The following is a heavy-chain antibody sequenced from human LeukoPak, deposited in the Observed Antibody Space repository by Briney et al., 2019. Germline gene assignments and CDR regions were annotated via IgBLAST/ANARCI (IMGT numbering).Heavy chain of an antibody. CDR3: ARDPVAGTPLFDY. V-gene: IGHV3-30*01. Sequence: PGGSLRLPCAASGFTFSSYAMHWVRQAPGKGLEWVAVISYDGSNKYYADSVKGRFTISRDNSKNTLYLQMNSLRAEDTAVYYCARDPVAGTPLFDYWGQGTLVTVSS. CDR1: GFTFSSYA. J-gene: IGHJ4*02. D-gene: IGHD6-19*01. CDR2: ISYDGSNK.